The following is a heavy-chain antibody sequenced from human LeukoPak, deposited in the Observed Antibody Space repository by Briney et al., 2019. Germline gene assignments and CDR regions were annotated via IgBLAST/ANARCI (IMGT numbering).Heavy chain of an antibody. CDR2: ISGDGGST. J-gene: IGHJ6*02. CDR3: AKDIDRRVTMVRGAKYSFPDYYYYGMDV. CDR1: GFTFDDYA. Sequence: PGGSLRLSCAASGFTFDDYAMHWVRQAPGKGLEWVSLISGDGGSTYYADSVKGRFTISRDNSKNSLYLQMNSLRTEDTALYYCAKDIDRRVTMVRGAKYSFPDYYYYGMDVWGQGTTVTVSS. D-gene: IGHD3-10*01. V-gene: IGHV3-43*02.